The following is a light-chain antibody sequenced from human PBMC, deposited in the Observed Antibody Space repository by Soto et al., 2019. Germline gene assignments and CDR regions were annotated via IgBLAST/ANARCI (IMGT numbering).Light chain of an antibody. CDR3: QQRSNWLT. CDR2: DAS. Sequence: XSLSPGERATLSCRASQSVSSYLAWYQQKPGQAPRLLIYDASNRATGIPARFSGSGSGTDFTLTISSLEPEDFAVYYCQQRSNWLTFGGGTKVEIK. J-gene: IGKJ4*01. V-gene: IGKV3-11*01. CDR1: QSVSSY.